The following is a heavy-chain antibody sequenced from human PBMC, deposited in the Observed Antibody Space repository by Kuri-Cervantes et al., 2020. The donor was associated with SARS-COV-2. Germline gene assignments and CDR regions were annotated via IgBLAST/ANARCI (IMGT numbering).Heavy chain of an antibody. J-gene: IGHJ6*03. CDR3: RYSGWSGPYYYYMDV. CDR2: IYYSGST. V-gene: IGHV4-59*04. Sequence: GSLRLSCTVSGGSISSYYWSWIRQPPGKGLEWVGYIYYSGSTYYNPSLKSRVTISVDTSKNQFSLKLSSVTAADTAVYYCRYSGWSGPYYYYMDVWGKGTTVTVSS. CDR1: GGSISSYY. D-gene: IGHD3-3*01.